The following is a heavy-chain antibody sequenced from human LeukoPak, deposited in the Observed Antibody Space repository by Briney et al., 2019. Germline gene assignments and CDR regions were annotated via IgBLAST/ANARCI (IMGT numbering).Heavy chain of an antibody. CDR2: INPSGSST. CDR3: ARDNSVGDVAWWFDP. Sequence: ASVKVSCKASGYSFTSHYMHWVRQAPGQGLEWLGLINPSGSSTLYAQKFQGRITMTRDMSTTTEYMELSSLTYDDTAVYYCARDNSVGDVAWWFDPWGQGTLLTVSS. CDR1: GYSFTSHY. V-gene: IGHV1-46*01. D-gene: IGHD1-26*01. J-gene: IGHJ5*02.